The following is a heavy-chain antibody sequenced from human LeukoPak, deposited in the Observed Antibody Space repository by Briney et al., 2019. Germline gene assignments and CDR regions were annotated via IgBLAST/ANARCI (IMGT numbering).Heavy chain of an antibody. D-gene: IGHD3-10*01. V-gene: IGHV7-4-1*01. CDR2: INTKTGQS. CDR1: GYTFTSHA. Sequence: ASVKVSCKASGYTFTSHAMNWVRQAPGQGLEWMGWINTKTGQSTYAQGFTGRFVFSLDISVSTAYLQISGLKAEDTAVYYCARDRNYYGSGVEGGIFDFWGQGTLVTVSS. CDR3: ARDRNYYGSGVEGGIFDF. J-gene: IGHJ4*02.